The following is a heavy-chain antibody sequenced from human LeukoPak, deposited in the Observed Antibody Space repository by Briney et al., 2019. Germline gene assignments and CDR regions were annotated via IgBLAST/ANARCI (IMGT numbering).Heavy chain of an antibody. CDR2: IYYSGST. J-gene: IGHJ4*02. V-gene: IGHV4-59*01. D-gene: IGHD3-16*02. CDR3: ARESYDYVWGSYRPFDY. Sequence: SETLSLTCTVSGGSISSYYWSWLRQPPGKGLEWMGYIYYSGSTNYNPSLKSRVTISVDTSKNQFSLKLSSVTAADTAVYYCARESYDYVWGSYRPFDYWGQETLVTVSS. CDR1: GGSISSYY.